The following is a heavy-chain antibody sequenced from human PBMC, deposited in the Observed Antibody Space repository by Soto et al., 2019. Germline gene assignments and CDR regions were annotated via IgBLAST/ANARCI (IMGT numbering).Heavy chain of an antibody. CDR2: ISYDGNEQ. Sequence: GGSLRLSCAASGFTFSSYGMHWVRQAPGKGLEWVAVISYDGNEQYYVDSVKGRFTISRDNSKKTLYLQMNSLRAEDTAVYYFAKVHCATTTCYWADDFDVWGRGTMGTVSS. CDR1: GFTFSSYG. CDR3: AKVHCATTTCYWADDFDV. V-gene: IGHV3-30*18. J-gene: IGHJ3*01. D-gene: IGHD2-2*01.